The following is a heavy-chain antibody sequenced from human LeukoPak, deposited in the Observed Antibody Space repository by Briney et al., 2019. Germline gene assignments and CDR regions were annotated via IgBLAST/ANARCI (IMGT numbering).Heavy chain of an antibody. CDR3: FLQAEDGIRDFDY. CDR2: ISAYNGNT. J-gene: IGHJ4*02. D-gene: IGHD1-1*01. CDR1: GYTFTSYG. Sequence: DSVKVSCKASGYTFTSYGISWVRQAPGQGLECMGWISAYNGNTNYAQELQGRVTMTTDTSTSTAYMELRSLRSDDTAVYYFFLQAEDGIRDFDYWGQGTLVTVSS. V-gene: IGHV1-18*04.